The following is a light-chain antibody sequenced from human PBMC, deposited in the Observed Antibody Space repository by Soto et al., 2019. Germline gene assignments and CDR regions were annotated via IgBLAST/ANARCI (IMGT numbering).Light chain of an antibody. Sequence: DIQMTQSPSSLSASVGDRVTITCRASQGIANYLAWYQQKPGKVPKLLIYAASTLLSGVPSRFSGSGSGTDFTLTISSLQPEDVATYYCQEYISAPPVTFGPGTKVDFK. CDR1: QGIANY. CDR3: QEYISAPPVT. CDR2: AAS. V-gene: IGKV1-27*01. J-gene: IGKJ3*01.